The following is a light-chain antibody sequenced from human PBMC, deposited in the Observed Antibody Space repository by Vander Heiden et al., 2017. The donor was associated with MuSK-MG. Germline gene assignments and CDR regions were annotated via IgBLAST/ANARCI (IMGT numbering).Light chain of an antibody. J-gene: IGKJ4*01. Sequence: MQTTPSPSSLSASVGDRVTISCRACQDVSNYLAWIQQKPGKAPKSLIYAASSLQSGVPSMFSGSGSGTDFTLTISSLQREELATYYWQQDRNSPLSFGGGTKVEIK. V-gene: IGKV1-16*01. CDR3: QQDRNSPLS. CDR1: QDVSNY. CDR2: AAS.